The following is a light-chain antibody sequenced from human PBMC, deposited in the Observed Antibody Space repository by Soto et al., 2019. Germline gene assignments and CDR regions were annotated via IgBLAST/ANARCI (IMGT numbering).Light chain of an antibody. CDR1: QGINKD. V-gene: IGKV1-13*02. CDR3: QQLNSYPLYT. J-gene: IGKJ2*01. CDR2: DAS. Sequence: AIQLTQSPSSLSASVGDRVSITCRASQGINKDLAWYQQKPGKAPQLLSYDASSLESGVPSRFSGRGSGTAFTLTISSLQPEDFATYYCQQLNSYPLYTFGQGTKVEIK.